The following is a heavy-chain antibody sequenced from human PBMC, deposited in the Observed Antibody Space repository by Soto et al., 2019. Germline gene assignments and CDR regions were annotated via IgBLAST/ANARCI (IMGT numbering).Heavy chain of an antibody. CDR1: GGTFSSYT. V-gene: IGHV1-69*04. J-gene: IGHJ3*02. D-gene: IGHD6-19*01. CDR3: ARDRSVAVAGQEGDAFDI. CDR2: IIHILGIA. Sequence: GASVKVSCKASGGTFSSYTISWVRQAPGQGLEWMGRIIHILGIANYAQKFQGRVTITADKSTSTAYMELSSLRSEDTAVYYCARDRSVAVAGQEGDAFDIWGQGTMVTVSS.